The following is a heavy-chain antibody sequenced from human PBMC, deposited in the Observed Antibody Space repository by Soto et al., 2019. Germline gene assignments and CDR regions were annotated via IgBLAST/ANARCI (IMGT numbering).Heavy chain of an antibody. CDR2: IYYTGST. V-gene: IGHV4-31*03. CDR3: ARVGRVSNGGYLDY. D-gene: IGHD3-22*01. CDR1: GGSISIGTYY. Sequence: SETLSLTCTVSGGSISIGTYYWSWFRQHPGKGLEWIGYIYYTGSTYYSPSLKSRVTISVDTSKNQFSLKLSSVTAADTAVYYCARVGRVSNGGYLDYWGQGALVTVS. J-gene: IGHJ4*02.